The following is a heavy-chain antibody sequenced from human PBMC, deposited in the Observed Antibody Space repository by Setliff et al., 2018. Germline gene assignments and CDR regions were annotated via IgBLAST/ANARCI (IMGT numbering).Heavy chain of an antibody. CDR1: GYSFASYG. J-gene: IGHJ5*02. CDR2: ISGYNGDT. D-gene: IGHD2-2*01. Sequence: GASVKVSCKTSGYSFASYGVSWVRQAPGQGLEWMGWISGYNGDTNYAPEFQGRVTMTTDTSTSTGYMELRRLRSDDTAVYYCARDRPTVVIAAAKASFDHWGQGTLVTVS. V-gene: IGHV1-18*01. CDR3: ARDRPTVVIAAAKASFDH.